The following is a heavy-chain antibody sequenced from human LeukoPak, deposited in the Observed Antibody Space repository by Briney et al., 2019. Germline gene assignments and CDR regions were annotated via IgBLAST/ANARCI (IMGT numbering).Heavy chain of an antibody. Sequence: SQTLSLTCAVSGGSITSGGYSWSWIRQPPGKGLEWIGYIYHSGSTYYNPSLKSRVTLSVDRSTNQFSLKLSSVTAADTAVYYCARAADCSGGSCYFWFDPWGQGTLVTVSS. CDR2: IYHSGST. J-gene: IGHJ5*02. CDR3: ARAADCSGGSCYFWFDP. CDR1: GGSITSGGYS. D-gene: IGHD2-15*01. V-gene: IGHV4-30-2*01.